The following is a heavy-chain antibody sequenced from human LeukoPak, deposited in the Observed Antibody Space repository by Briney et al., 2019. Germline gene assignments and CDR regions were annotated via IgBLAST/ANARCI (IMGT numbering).Heavy chain of an antibody. CDR1: GGSISSSSYY. D-gene: IGHD6-13*01. CDR2: IYYSGST. Sequence: PSETLSLTCTVSGGSISSSSYYWGWIRQPPGKGLEWIGSIYYSGSTYYNPSLKSRVTISVDTSKNQFSLKLNSVTPEDTAVYYCARDLRIAAAGTVLGAFDIWGQGTMVTVSS. CDR3: ARDLRIAAAGTVLGAFDI. J-gene: IGHJ3*02. V-gene: IGHV4-39*07.